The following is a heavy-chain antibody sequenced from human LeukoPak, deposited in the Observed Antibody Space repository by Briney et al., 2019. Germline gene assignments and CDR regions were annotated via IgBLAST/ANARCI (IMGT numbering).Heavy chain of an antibody. Sequence: ASVNVSCKASGYTFTIYGISCVRQAPGQGLEWVGGISAYNGNTNYAQKLQGRVTMTTDTSTSTAYMELRSMRSDDTAVYYCAIIVWFGAIDAFDIWGQGNLVTVS. V-gene: IGHV1-18*01. CDR3: AIIVWFGAIDAFDI. D-gene: IGHD3-10*01. CDR2: ISAYNGNT. J-gene: IGHJ3*02. CDR1: GYTFTIYG.